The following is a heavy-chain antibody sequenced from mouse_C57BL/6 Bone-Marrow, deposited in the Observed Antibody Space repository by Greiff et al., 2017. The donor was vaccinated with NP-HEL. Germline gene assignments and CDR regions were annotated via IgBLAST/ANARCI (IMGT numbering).Heavy chain of an antibody. D-gene: IGHD2-2*01. CDR1: GFTFSSYA. CDR3: TRGYGYFAY. J-gene: IGHJ3*01. CDR2: ISSGGDYI. V-gene: IGHV5-9-1*02. Sequence: EVMLVESGEGLVKPGGSLKLSCAASGFTFSSYAMSWVRQTPEKRLEWVAYISSGGDYIYYADTVKGRFTISRDNARNTLYLQMSNLKSEDTAMYYCTRGYGYFAYWGQGTLVTVSA.